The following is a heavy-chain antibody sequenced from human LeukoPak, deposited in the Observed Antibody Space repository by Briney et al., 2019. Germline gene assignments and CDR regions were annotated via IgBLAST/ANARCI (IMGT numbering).Heavy chain of an antibody. J-gene: IGHJ2*01. D-gene: IGHD1-1*01. V-gene: IGHV3-66*01. CDR2: LYSGGNT. Sequence: PGGSLRLSCAASGFTVSNNYMGWVRQAPGKGLEWVSVLYSGGNTYYADSVKGRFIISRDNSKNTLYLQMNSLRAEDTAVYYCATSPATGNIYFDLWGHGTLVTVSS. CDR1: GFTVSNNY. CDR3: ATSPATGNIYFDL.